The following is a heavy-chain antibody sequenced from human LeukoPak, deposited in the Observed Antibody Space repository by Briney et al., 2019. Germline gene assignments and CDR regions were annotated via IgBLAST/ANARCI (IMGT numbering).Heavy chain of an antibody. V-gene: IGHV3-30*18. CDR2: ISYDGSNK. D-gene: IGHD3-3*01. CDR3: AKDSLDFWSDSQYTAGY. CDR1: GFTFSSYG. Sequence: GRSLRLSCAASGFTFSSYGMHWVRQAPGKGLEWVAVISYDGSNKYYADSVKGRFTISRDNSKNTLYLQMNSLRAEDTAVYYCAKDSLDFWSDSQYTAGYWGQGTLVTVSS. J-gene: IGHJ4*02.